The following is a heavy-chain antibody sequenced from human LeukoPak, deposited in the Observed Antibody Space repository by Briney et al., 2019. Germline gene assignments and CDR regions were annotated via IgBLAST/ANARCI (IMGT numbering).Heavy chain of an antibody. CDR2: LPPDELGI. CDR1: GFTFTNYW. V-gene: IGHV3-74*01. J-gene: IGHJ4*02. D-gene: IGHD6-6*01. Sequence: QAGGSLRLSCAASGFTFTNYWMHWVRQAPGMGLVWVSRLPPDELGIIYADSVKGRFTVSRDNFKNTLYLQMNSLRAEDTAVYYCARRSSSSSRNFDYWGQGTLVTVSS. CDR3: ARRSSSSSRNFDY.